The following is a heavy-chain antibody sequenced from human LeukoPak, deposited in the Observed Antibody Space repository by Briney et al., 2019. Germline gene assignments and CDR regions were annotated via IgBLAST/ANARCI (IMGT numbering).Heavy chain of an antibody. D-gene: IGHD3-10*01. CDR1: GYTLTELS. CDR2: FDPEDGET. Sequence: ASVKVSCKVSGYTLTELSMHWVRQAPGQGLEWMGGFDPEDGETIYAQKFQGRVTMTEDTSTDTAYMELSSLRSEDTAVYYCATPYPMVRGVTTLNGMDVWGQGTTVTVSS. CDR3: ATPYPMVRGVTTLNGMDV. V-gene: IGHV1-24*01. J-gene: IGHJ6*02.